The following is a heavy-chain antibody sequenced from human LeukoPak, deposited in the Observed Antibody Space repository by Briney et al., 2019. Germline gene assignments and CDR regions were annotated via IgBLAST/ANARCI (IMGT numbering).Heavy chain of an antibody. CDR2: IYPGDSDT. J-gene: IGHJ4*02. Sequence: GESLKISFQGSGXTFSSYCIGWVRRMPGKGLEWMGIIYPGDSDTRYSPSFQGQVTISADKSISTAYLQWSSLKISDTAIYYCARRLTSHEAFDYWGQGTLVTVSS. CDR3: ARRLTSHEAFDY. CDR1: GXTFSSYC. D-gene: IGHD3-16*01. V-gene: IGHV5-51*01.